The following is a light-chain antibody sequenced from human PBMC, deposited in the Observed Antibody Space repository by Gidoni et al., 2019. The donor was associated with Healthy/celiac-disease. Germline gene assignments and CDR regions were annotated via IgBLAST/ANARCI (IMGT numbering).Light chain of an antibody. CDR2: WAS. CDR3: QQCYSNPRT. CDR1: QSVLYSSNNKNY. V-gene: IGKV4-1*01. J-gene: IGKJ1*01. Sequence: DIVMTQSPDSLAVSLGERATINCKFSQSVLYSSNNKNYLAWYQQKPGQPPKLLIDWASTRESGVPERFSGSGSGTDFTLTISSLQAEDVAVYYCQQCYSNPRTFGQGTKVEIK.